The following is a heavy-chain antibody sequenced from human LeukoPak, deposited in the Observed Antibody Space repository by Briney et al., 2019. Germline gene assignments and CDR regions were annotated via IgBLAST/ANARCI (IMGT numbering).Heavy chain of an antibody. J-gene: IGHJ6*03. CDR3: AKDRCSNGIGCYYYYMEV. D-gene: IGHD2-8*01. V-gene: IGHV3-30*02. CDR1: GFTFSSYG. CDR2: IQYDRTNE. Sequence: PGGSLRLSCAASGFTFSSYGMHWVRQAPGKGLEWVAYIQYDRTNEQYAHSVKGRFRISRDNSNNILYLQMNSLRTEDTAVYYCAKDRCSNGIGCYYYYMEVWGKGTTVTIS.